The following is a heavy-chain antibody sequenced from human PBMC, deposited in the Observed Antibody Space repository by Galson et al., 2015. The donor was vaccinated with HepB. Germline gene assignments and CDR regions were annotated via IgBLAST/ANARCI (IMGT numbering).Heavy chain of an antibody. CDR2: ISGSGGST. CDR1: GFTFSSYA. CDR3: AKGGYTTGTYYYYYYGMDV. Sequence: SLRLSCAASGFTFSSYAMSWVRQAPGKGLEWVSAISGSGGSTYYADSVKGRFTISRDNSKNTLYLQMNSLRAEDTAVYYCAKGGYTTGTYYYYYYGMDVWGQGTTVTVSS. J-gene: IGHJ6*02. D-gene: IGHD1/OR15-1a*01. V-gene: IGHV3-23*01.